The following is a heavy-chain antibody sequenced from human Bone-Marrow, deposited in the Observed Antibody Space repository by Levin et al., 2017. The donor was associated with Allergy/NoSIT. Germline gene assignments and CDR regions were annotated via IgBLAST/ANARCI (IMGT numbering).Heavy chain of an antibody. Sequence: PGGSLRLSCAASGFTFSSYAMSWVRQAPGKGLEWVSAISGSGGNTYYAGSVKGRFTISRDNSKNTLYLQMNSLRAEDTAVYYCAKDIRYCSGGACYGWFDPWGQGTLVTVSS. D-gene: IGHD2-15*01. CDR3: AKDIRYCSGGACYGWFDP. J-gene: IGHJ5*02. V-gene: IGHV3-23*01. CDR2: ISGSGGNT. CDR1: GFTFSSYA.